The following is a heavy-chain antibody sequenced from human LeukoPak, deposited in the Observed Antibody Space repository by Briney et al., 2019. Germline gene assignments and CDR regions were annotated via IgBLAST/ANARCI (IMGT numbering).Heavy chain of an antibody. J-gene: IGHJ4*02. Sequence: GGSLRLSCAASGFTFSDYYMSWIRQAPGKGLEGVSYISSSGDTIYYADSVKGRFTISRDNSKNTLYLQMNSLRAEDTAVYYCARGWVDYYDSSGFDYWGQGTLVTVSS. CDR2: ISSSGDTI. V-gene: IGHV3-11*04. D-gene: IGHD3-22*01. CDR3: ARGWVDYYDSSGFDY. CDR1: GFTFSDYY.